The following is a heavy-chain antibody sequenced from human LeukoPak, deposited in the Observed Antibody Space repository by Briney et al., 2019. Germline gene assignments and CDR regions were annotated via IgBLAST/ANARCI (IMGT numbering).Heavy chain of an antibody. V-gene: IGHV3-74*01. Sequence: GGSLRLSCAASGFSFSSYWMHWVHQGPGKGLVWVSGINSDGSSTSYADSVKGRFTISRDNAKNTLYLQMNSLRAEDTAVYYCTRDLENSWGQGTLVTVSS. CDR1: GFSFSSYW. J-gene: IGHJ4*02. D-gene: IGHD1-1*01. CDR3: TRDLENS. CDR2: INSDGSST.